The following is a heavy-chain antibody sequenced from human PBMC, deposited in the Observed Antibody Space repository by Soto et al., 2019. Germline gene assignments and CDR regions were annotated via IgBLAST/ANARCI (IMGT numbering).Heavy chain of an antibody. V-gene: IGHV1-69*01. CDR2: IIPIFGTA. Sequence: QVQLVQSGPEVKKPGSSVKVSCKASGGTFSSYVFSWVRQAPGQGLEWMGGIIPIFGTANYAQKFRGRVTLIAVESTSTAYMEVSSLRSEDTALYYCARGSRDCTGGSCFPLPTAEYFRHWGQGTLVTVSS. CDR1: GGTFSSYV. CDR3: ARGSRDCTGGSCFPLPTAEYFRH. J-gene: IGHJ1*01. D-gene: IGHD2-15*01.